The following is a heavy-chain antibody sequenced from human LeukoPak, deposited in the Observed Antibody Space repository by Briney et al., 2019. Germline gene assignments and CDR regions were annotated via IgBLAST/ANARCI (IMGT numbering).Heavy chain of an antibody. D-gene: IGHD4-17*01. CDR1: GYTFTSYD. CDR2: IIPIFGTA. CDR3: AREGPTTNFDY. Sequence: SVKVSCKASGYTFTSYDISWVRQAPGQGLEWMGGIIPIFGTANYAQKFQGRVTITTDESTSTAYMELSSLRSEDTAVYYCAREGPTTNFDYWGQGTLVTVSS. J-gene: IGHJ4*02. V-gene: IGHV1-69*05.